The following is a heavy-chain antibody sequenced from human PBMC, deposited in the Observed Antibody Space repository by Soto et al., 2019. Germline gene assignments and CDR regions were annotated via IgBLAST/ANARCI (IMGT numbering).Heavy chain of an antibody. CDR2: IYYSGST. CDR3: ASLIVSMVFFAA. V-gene: IGHV4-31*03. Sequence: TLSLICTVSGGSIRSGRYYWSWIRQHPGKGLEWIGYIYYSGSTYYNPSLKSRVTISVDTSKNQFSLKLSSVTAADTAVYYCASLIVSMVFFAAWGQGTLVT. D-gene: IGHD3-16*02. J-gene: IGHJ5*02. CDR1: GGSIRSGRYY.